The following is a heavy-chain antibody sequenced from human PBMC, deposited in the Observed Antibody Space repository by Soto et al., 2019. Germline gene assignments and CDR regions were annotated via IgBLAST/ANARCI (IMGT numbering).Heavy chain of an antibody. D-gene: IGHD3-22*01. Sequence: KPSETLSLTCTVSGGSISSDDYYWSWIRQAPGRGLEWIGYIHSSGSIYYNPSLKSRATMSIDTAGNQFSLKVSSVNVADTAVYYCARDLDGLHDDTSGPFPRPGWGQGTLVTVSS. V-gene: IGHV4-30-4*01. CDR2: IHSSGSI. CDR1: GGSISSDDYY. J-gene: IGHJ1*01. CDR3: ARDLDGLHDDTSGPFPRPG.